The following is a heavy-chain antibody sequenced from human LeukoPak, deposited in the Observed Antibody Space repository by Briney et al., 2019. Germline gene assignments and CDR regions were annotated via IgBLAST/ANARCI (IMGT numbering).Heavy chain of an antibody. CDR2: FDPEDGET. J-gene: IGHJ6*02. D-gene: IGHD2-15*01. CDR3: ATDKDSGGSWRRSYYYYGMDV. CDR1: GYTLTELS. Sequence: ASVKVSCKVSGYTLTELSMHWVRQAPGKGLEWMGGFDPEDGETIYAQKFQGRVTMTEDTSTDTAYMELSSLRSEDTAVYYCATDKDSGGSWRRSYYYYGMDVWGQGTTVTVSS. V-gene: IGHV1-24*01.